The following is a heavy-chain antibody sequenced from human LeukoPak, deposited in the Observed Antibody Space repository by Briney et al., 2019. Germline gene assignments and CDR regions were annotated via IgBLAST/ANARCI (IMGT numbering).Heavy chain of an antibody. CDR3: ASYLPGIAAAGPSDAFDI. D-gene: IGHD6-13*01. J-gene: IGHJ3*02. V-gene: IGHV1-8*03. Sequence: ASVKVSCKASGYTFTSYDINWVRQATGQGLEWMGWMNPNSGNTGYAQKFQGRVTITRNTSISTVYMELSSLRSEDTAVYYCASYLPGIAAAGPSDAFDIWGQGTMVTVSS. CDR2: MNPNSGNT. CDR1: GYTFTSYD.